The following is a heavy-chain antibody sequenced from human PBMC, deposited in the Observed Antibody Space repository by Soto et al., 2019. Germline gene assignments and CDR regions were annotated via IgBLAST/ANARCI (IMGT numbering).Heavy chain of an antibody. D-gene: IGHD2-2*02. J-gene: IGHJ4*02. CDR3: AREYTYGSNFFDC. Sequence: SETLSLTCTVSGGSISSAAYYWSWIRQHPGKGLEWIGYISHSGSTYYNPSLKSRVIISVDTSKNQFSLSLTSVTAAVMALYYCAREYTYGSNFFDCWGQGALVTVSS. CDR2: ISHSGST. CDR1: GGSISSAAYY. V-gene: IGHV4-31*03.